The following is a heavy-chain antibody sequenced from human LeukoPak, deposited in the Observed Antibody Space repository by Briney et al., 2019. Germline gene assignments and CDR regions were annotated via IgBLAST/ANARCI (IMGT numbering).Heavy chain of an antibody. D-gene: IGHD3-22*01. Sequence: ASVKVSCKASGYTFTTYGISWVRQAPGQGLEWMGWISAYNGNTKYAQKLRGRVTMSTDTSTSTTYMEVRSLRSDDTAVYYCARQSSSGHLNEYYFDYWGQGTLVTVSS. V-gene: IGHV1-18*01. CDR1: GYTFTTYG. CDR2: ISAYNGNT. CDR3: ARQSSSGHLNEYYFDY. J-gene: IGHJ4*02.